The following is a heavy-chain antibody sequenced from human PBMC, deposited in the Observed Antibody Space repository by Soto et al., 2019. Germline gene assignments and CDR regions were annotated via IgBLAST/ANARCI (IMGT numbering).Heavy chain of an antibody. CDR1: GYTFTGYY. CDR3: ARDQLPDYHYYGMDV. D-gene: IGHD1-26*01. CDR2: INPNSGDT. J-gene: IGHJ6*02. V-gene: IGHV1-2*04. Sequence: ASVKVSCKASGYTFTGYYMHWVRQAPGQGPEWMGWINPNSGDTNYAQKFQGWVTMTRDTSNSTAYMEVSRLTSDDTAMYYCARDQLPDYHYYGMDVWGQGTTVTVSS.